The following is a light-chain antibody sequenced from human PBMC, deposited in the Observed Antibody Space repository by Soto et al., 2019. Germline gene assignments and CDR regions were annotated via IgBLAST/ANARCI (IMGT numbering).Light chain of an antibody. CDR1: QSVASN. Sequence: EIVMTQSPASLSVSPGDGATLSCRASQSVASNVAWYQQKPGQGPRLLIHGASTRAVGVPARFSGSGSATDFSITISSLQSEDFAVYYCQQYHNWPPQFTFGQGTKLQIK. J-gene: IGKJ2*01. CDR2: GAS. CDR3: QQYHNWPPQFT. V-gene: IGKV3-15*01.